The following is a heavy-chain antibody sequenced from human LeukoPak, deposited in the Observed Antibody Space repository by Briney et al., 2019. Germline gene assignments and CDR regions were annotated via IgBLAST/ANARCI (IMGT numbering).Heavy chain of an antibody. CDR1: GFTSSSYA. D-gene: IGHD2-15*01. Sequence: GGSLRLSCAASGFTSSSYAMSWVRQAPGKGLEWVSAISGSGGSTYYADSVKGRFTISRDNSKNTLYLQMNSLRAEDTAVYYCAKDPEDTVVVVAATGFDYWGQGTLVTVSS. CDR3: AKDPEDTVVVVAATGFDY. J-gene: IGHJ4*02. V-gene: IGHV3-23*01. CDR2: ISGSGGST.